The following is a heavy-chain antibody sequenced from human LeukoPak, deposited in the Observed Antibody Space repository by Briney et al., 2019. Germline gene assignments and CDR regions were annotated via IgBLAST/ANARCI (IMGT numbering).Heavy chain of an antibody. CDR2: IKGDGSEI. CDR1: GFTFSNYW. Sequence: EGSLRLSCTASGFTFSNYWMSWVRQAPGKGLEWVANIKGDGSEIHYVESVKGRFTVSRDNAKNSVYLQMNSLRAEDTAVYYCARPAAPAAIHAFDIWGQGTMVTVSS. D-gene: IGHD2-2*01. CDR3: ARPAAPAAIHAFDI. V-gene: IGHV3-7*01. J-gene: IGHJ3*02.